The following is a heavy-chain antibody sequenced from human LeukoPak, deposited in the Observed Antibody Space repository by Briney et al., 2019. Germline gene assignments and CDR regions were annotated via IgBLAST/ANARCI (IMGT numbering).Heavy chain of an antibody. CDR1: GFTFSSYN. J-gene: IGHJ4*02. CDR2: ISYDGSNK. CDR3: ARDPYVDTAMVLGFVAHKIEGYYFDY. V-gene: IGHV3-30*03. D-gene: IGHD5-18*01. Sequence: GGSLRLSCAASGFTFSSYNMNWVRQAPGKGLEWVAVISYDGSNKYYADSVKGRFTISRDNSKNTLYLQMNSLRAEDTAVYYCARDPYVDTAMVLGFVAHKIEGYYFDYWGQGTLVTVSS.